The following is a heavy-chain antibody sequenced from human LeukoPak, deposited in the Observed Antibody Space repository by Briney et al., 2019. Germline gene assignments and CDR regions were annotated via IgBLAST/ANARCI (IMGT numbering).Heavy chain of an antibody. CDR3: ARHGRSSGWNRVYFDY. V-gene: IGHV4-59*08. CDR1: GGSFSGYY. Sequence: SETLSLTCAVYGGSFSGYYWSWIRQPPGKGLEWIGYIYYSGSTNYNPSLKSRVTISVDTSKNQFSLKLSSVTAANTAVYYCARHGRSSGWNRVYFDYWGQGTLVTVSS. D-gene: IGHD6-19*01. J-gene: IGHJ4*02. CDR2: IYYSGST.